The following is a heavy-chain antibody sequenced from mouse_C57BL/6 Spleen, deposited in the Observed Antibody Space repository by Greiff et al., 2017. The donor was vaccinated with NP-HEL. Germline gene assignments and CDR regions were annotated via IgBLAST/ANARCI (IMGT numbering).Heavy chain of an antibody. J-gene: IGHJ3*01. Sequence: VQLKQSGPELVKPGASVKISCKASGYSFTGYYMNWVKQSPEKSLEWIGEINPSTGGTTYNQKFKAKATLTVDKSSSTAYMQLKSLTSEDSAVYYCARPIYYDYDGAWFAYWGQGTLVTVSA. D-gene: IGHD2-4*01. V-gene: IGHV1-42*01. CDR2: INPSTGGT. CDR1: GYSFTGYY. CDR3: ARPIYYDYDGAWFAY.